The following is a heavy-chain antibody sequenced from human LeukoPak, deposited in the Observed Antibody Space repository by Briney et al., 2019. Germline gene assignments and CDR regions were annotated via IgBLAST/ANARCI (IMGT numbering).Heavy chain of an antibody. V-gene: IGHV4-39*01. J-gene: IGHJ3*02. CDR3: ARLSSPIFGVVIIPVTPFDI. CDR2: IYYSGST. D-gene: IGHD3-3*01. CDR1: GCSISSSSYY. Sequence: PSETLSLTCTVSGCSISSSSYYWGWLPQPPGKELEWIGSIYYSGSTYYNPSLKGRVTISVDTSKNQYSLKLSSGTAGDTAVYYCARLSSPIFGVVIIPVTPFDIWGQGTMVTVSS.